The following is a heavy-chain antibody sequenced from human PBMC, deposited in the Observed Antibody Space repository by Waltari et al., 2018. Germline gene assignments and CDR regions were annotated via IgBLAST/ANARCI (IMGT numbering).Heavy chain of an antibody. CDR1: GFTFKSYS. J-gene: IGHJ4*02. CDR3: AKSPTYSGNSYYFDY. D-gene: IGHD1-26*01. V-gene: IGHV3-23*01. CDR2: LSGSCAST. Sequence: EMQLLGSGGGLVQPGGSLRLSCAASGFTFKSYSMHWVRRGPGSGLEWVSGLSGSCASTYSADSVKCRFTISRDNSKNILYLQMNSLRIDDTALYYCAKSPTYSGNSYYFDYWGQGSLVTVSS.